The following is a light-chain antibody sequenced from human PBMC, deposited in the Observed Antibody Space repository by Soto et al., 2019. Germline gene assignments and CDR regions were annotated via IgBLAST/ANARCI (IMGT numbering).Light chain of an antibody. CDR2: AAS. CDR3: QQTYTALSIT. J-gene: IGKJ5*01. Sequence: DIQMTQSPSSLSASVGDRVTITCRASESIARHLNGYQQKPGKAPKLLIYAASILQNGVTSRFRGGGSGTEFTRTISNLQPEDFATYYCQQTYTALSITFGQGTRLEIK. V-gene: IGKV1-39*01. CDR1: ESIARH.